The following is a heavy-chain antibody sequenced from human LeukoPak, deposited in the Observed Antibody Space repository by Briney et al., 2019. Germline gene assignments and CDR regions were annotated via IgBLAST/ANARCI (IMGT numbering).Heavy chain of an antibody. CDR3: AKDIPDGYSSGWWRQQKYYFDY. CDR1: GFTFSSYE. Sequence: GGSLRLSCAASGFTFSSYEMNWVRQAPGKGLEWVSYISSSGSTIYYADSVKGRFTISRDNAKNTLYLQMNSLRAEDTAVYYCAKDIPDGYSSGWWRQQKYYFDYWGQGTLVTVSS. D-gene: IGHD6-19*01. J-gene: IGHJ4*02. V-gene: IGHV3-48*03. CDR2: ISSSGSTI.